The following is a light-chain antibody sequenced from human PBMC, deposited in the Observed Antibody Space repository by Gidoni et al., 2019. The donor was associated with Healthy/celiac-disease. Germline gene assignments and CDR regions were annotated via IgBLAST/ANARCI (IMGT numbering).Light chain of an antibody. J-gene: IGKJ3*01. CDR2: DAS. CDR3: QQYDNLPFT. Sequence: DIHMTQSPSSLSASVGARVNITCQASQNISNYLNWYQQKPGKAPKLLIYDASNLETGVPSRFSGSGSGTDFTFTISSLQPEDIATYYCQQYDNLPFTFGPGTKVDIK. CDR1: QNISNY. V-gene: IGKV1-33*01.